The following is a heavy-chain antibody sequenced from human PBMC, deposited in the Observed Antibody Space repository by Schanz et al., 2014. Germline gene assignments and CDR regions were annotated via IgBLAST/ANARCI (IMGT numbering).Heavy chain of an antibody. J-gene: IGHJ4*02. CDR2: ISFDGRNT. Sequence: VQLVESGGDLVQPGRSLRLSCAASGITLSGYGLHWVRQAPGKGLEWVGFISFDGRNTGYAHSVKGRFTISRDNSKNTVNLQMNSLRAEDTAVYYCAKEKEEVAADGSFFDYWGQGTLXTVS. CDR3: AKEKEEVAADGSFFDY. D-gene: IGHD6-13*01. CDR1: GITLSGYG. V-gene: IGHV3-30*18.